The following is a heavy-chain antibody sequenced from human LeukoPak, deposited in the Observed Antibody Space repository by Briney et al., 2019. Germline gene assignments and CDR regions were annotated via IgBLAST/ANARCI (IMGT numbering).Heavy chain of an antibody. V-gene: IGHV1-69*13. CDR3: ARDPSRDGYNYGDY. D-gene: IGHD5-24*01. Sequence: SVKVSCKASGGTFSSYAISWARQAPGQGLEWMGGIIPIFGTANYAQKFQSRVTITADESTSTAYMELSSLRSEDTAVYYCARDPSRDGYNYGDYWGQGTLVTVSS. CDR1: GGTFSSYA. CDR2: IIPIFGTA. J-gene: IGHJ4*02.